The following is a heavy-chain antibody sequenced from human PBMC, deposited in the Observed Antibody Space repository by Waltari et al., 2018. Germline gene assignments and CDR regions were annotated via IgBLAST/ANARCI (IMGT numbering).Heavy chain of an antibody. Sequence: EAQLVQSGGGLVQPGGSLTISCAASGFHISRFWMPWIRQAPGQGLQWVAHIGPDGSDKYYVDSVKGRFTISRDNAENSLLLQMSSLRVEDTALYYCVGWNDPINSWGQGTLVAVSS. CDR2: IGPDGSDK. V-gene: IGHV3-7*01. D-gene: IGHD1-1*01. CDR3: VGWNDPINS. CDR1: GFHISRFW. J-gene: IGHJ4*02.